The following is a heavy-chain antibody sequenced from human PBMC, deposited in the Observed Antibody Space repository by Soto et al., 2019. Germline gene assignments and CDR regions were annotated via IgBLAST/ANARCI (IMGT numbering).Heavy chain of an antibody. Sequence: SETLSLTCTVYGDSITNNHWWSWVRQPPGKGPELIGEIHHTGIANYNPSLESRVAFSVDKSKNQFSLSLTSVTAADTAVYYCVSKLGPYYYGLDVWGQGTTVTVSS. CDR3: VSKLGPYYYGLDV. V-gene: IGHV4-4*02. D-gene: IGHD3-16*01. J-gene: IGHJ6*02. CDR2: IHHTGIA. CDR1: GDSITNNHW.